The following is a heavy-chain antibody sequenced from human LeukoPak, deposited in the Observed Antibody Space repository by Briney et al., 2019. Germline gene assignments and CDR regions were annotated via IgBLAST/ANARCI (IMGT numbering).Heavy chain of an antibody. CDR3: ARLRLWFGELAAAFHY. CDR1: GGSVSSGSYY. V-gene: IGHV4-61*01. D-gene: IGHD3-10*01. J-gene: IGHJ4*02. CDR2: IYYSGST. Sequence: SETLSLTCTVSGGSVSSGSYYWSWIRQPPGKGLEWIGYIYYSGSTNYNPSLKSRVTISVDTSKNQFSLKLSSVTAADTAVYYCARLRLWFGELAAAFHYWGQGTLVTVSS.